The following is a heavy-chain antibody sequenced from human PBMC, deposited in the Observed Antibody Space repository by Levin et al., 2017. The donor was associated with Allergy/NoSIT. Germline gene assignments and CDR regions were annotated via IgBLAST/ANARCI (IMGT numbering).Heavy chain of an antibody. D-gene: IGHD3-10*01. CDR3: ARLVSGFGYYSDY. Sequence: KVSCKGSGYSFSSYWIGWVRQMPGRGLEWMGIIYPGDSETKYSPSFEGQVTISVDKSINTAHLQWSGLKVSETAMYYCARLVSGFGYYSDYWGQGTLVTVSS. CDR1: GYSFSSYW. J-gene: IGHJ4*02. CDR2: IYPGDSET. V-gene: IGHV5-51*01.